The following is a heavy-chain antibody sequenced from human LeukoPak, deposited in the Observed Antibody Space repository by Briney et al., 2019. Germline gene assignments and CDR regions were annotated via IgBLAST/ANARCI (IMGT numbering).Heavy chain of an antibody. J-gene: IGHJ4*02. CDR2: IIPILGIA. CDR3: ARNVERTPNDEGDY. V-gene: IGHV1-69*04. D-gene: IGHD2-15*01. Sequence: VASVKVSCKASGGTFSSYAISWVRQAPGQGLEWMGRIIPILGIANYAQKFQGRVTITADKSTSTAYMELSSLRSEDTAVYYCARNVERTPNDEGDYWGQGTLVTVSS. CDR1: GGTFSSYA.